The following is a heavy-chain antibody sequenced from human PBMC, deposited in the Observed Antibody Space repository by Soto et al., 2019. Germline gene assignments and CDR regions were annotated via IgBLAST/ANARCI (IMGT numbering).Heavy chain of an antibody. Sequence: QVQLQESGPGLVKSSQTLSLTCTVSGGSISSGDYYWSWIRQPPGKGLEWIGYIYYSGSTYYNPSLKSRVTISVDTSKNQFSLKLSSVTAADTAVYYCARREDQYYYDSTGDAFDIWGQGTMVTVSS. CDR3: ARREDQYYYDSTGDAFDI. D-gene: IGHD3-22*01. CDR2: IYYSGST. V-gene: IGHV4-30-4*01. J-gene: IGHJ3*02. CDR1: GGSISSGDYY.